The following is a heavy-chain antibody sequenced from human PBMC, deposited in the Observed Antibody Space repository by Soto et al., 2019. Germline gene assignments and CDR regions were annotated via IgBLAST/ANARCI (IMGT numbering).Heavy chain of an antibody. V-gene: IGHV3-30-3*01. D-gene: IGHD3-10*01. J-gene: IGHJ6*02. CDR2: ISYDGSKK. Sequence: QEHLVESGGGVVQPGKSLRLSCTASGFSLTSFTVHWVRQAPGKGLEWVTLISYDGSKKDYIDSVKGRFTISRDNFKNAVYMEIDNLSTEDTAVYFCARVRHLEKTGIDFYYRVDVWGQGTKVTVSS. CDR3: ARVRHLEKTGIDFYYRVDV. CDR1: GFSLTSFT.